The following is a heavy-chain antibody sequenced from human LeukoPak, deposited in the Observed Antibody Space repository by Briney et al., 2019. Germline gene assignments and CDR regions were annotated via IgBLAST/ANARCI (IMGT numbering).Heavy chain of an antibody. J-gene: IGHJ4*02. V-gene: IGHV1-2*02. CDR2: INPHSGDT. Sequence: ASVKVSCKASGYTLTDCYLHWVRQAPGQGLEWMGWINPHSGDTKYAQKFQGRVTMTRDTSVSTAYMELSSLRSDDTAVFYCASQVATPFDYWGQGTLVTVSS. CDR1: GYTLTDCY. CDR3: ASQVATPFDY. D-gene: IGHD5-12*01.